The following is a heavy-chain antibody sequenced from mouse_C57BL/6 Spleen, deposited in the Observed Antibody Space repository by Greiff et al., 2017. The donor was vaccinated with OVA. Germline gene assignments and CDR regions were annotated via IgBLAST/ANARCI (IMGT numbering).Heavy chain of an antibody. CDR3: AIESGSSPFAY. Sequence: EVKLMESGPGLVKPSQSLSLTCSVTGYSITSGYYWNWIRQFPGNKLEWMGYISYDGSNNYNPSLKNRIPITRDTSKNQFFLQLTSVTTEYSATYYFAIESGSSPFAYWGQGTLVTVSS. D-gene: IGHD1-1*01. CDR1: GYSITSGYY. J-gene: IGHJ3*01. CDR2: ISYDGSN. V-gene: IGHV3-6*01.